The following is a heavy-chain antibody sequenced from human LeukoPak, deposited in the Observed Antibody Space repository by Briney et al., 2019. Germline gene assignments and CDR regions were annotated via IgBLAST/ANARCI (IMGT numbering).Heavy chain of an antibody. J-gene: IGHJ4*02. Sequence: PGGSLRLSCAASGFTSSIYAMSWVRQAPGKGLEWVSTISGSGVSTYYADSVKGRFTTSRDNSENTLYLQMNSLRAEDTAVYYCAKWAYCGGDCYDYWGQGTLVTVSS. CDR1: GFTSSIYA. CDR2: ISGSGVST. D-gene: IGHD2-21*01. V-gene: IGHV3-23*01. CDR3: AKWAYCGGDCYDY.